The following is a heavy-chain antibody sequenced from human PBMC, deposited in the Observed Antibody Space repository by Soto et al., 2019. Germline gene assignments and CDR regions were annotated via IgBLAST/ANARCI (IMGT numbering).Heavy chain of an antibody. V-gene: IGHV3-30*04. J-gene: IGHJ6*02. CDR1: VFTFSSYA. CDR2: ISYDGVNR. Sequence: GSLRLACAVSVFTFSSYAIHGVRQAPGKGLEWVAVISYDGVNRHYADSVKGRFTISRDNSKNTLYLQMNSLRAEDTAVYYCARDYYDSSVYYPSYYYYGMDVWGQGTTVTVSS. CDR3: ARDYYDSSVYYPSYYYYGMDV. D-gene: IGHD3-22*01.